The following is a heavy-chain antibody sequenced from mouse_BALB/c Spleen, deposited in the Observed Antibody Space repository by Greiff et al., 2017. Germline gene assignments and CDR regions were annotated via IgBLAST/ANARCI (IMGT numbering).Heavy chain of an antibody. CDR2: IRSKSNNYAT. Sequence: EVKVEESGGGLVQPKGSLKLSCAASGFTFNTYAMNWVRQAPGKGLEWVARIRSKSNNYATYYADSVKDRFTISRDDSQSMLYLQMNNLKTEDTAMYYCVRQGITTPFDYWGQGTTLTVSS. CDR1: GFTFNTYA. V-gene: IGHV10-1*02. D-gene: IGHD2-4*01. CDR3: VRQGITTPFDY. J-gene: IGHJ2*01.